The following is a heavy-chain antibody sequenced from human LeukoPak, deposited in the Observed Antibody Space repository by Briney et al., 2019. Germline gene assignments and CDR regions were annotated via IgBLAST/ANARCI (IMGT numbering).Heavy chain of an antibody. J-gene: IGHJ4*02. CDR3: ARIWAEFQLVSDF. D-gene: IGHD3-10*01. V-gene: IGHV1-18*01. CDR1: GYTFNSYL. CDR2: ISGHNGNT. Sequence: GASVKVSRKGSGYTFNSYLISGVRPVPGQGLEWMGWISGHNGNTDYAQKFKDRVTLTTATSTTTAYMELRSLTSDDTAVYYCARIWAEFQLVSDFWGQGTQVTVSP.